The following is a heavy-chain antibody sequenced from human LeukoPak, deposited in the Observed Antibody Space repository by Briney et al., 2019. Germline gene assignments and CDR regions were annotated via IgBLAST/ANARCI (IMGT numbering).Heavy chain of an antibody. J-gene: IGHJ4*02. CDR3: ARDRGKFLIAF. CDR1: GYTFTIYA. Sequence: GASVNVSCKASGYTFTIYAIHWVRQAPGQRLEWLGWISAGNGDTGYSQKFQGRVTFTRDTSANTVYMELTSLTSEDAAVYYCARDRGKFLIAFWGQGTLVTVSS. V-gene: IGHV1-3*01. CDR2: ISAGNGDT. D-gene: IGHD1-26*01.